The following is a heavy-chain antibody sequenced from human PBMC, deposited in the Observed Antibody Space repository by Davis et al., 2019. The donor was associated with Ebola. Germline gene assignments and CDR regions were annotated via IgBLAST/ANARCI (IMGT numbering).Heavy chain of an antibody. V-gene: IGHV3-9*01. CDR2: INWNSGSV. J-gene: IGHJ6*02. D-gene: IGHD1-26*01. CDR3: ARVREYGMDV. Sequence: SLKISCTASGFTFDDYAMHWVRQAPERGLDWVSGINWNSGSVDYADSVKGRFTISRDNAKNSLYLQMNNLRAEDTAVYYCARVREYGMDVWGQGTTVTVSS. CDR1: GFTFDDYA.